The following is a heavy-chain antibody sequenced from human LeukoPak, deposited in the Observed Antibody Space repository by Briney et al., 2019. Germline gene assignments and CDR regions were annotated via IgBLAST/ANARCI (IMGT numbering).Heavy chain of an antibody. CDR2: ISAYNGNT. V-gene: IGHV1-18*01. CDR3: ARDQGMTTGYYYYYYMDV. Sequence: ASVKVSCKASGYTFTSYGISWVRQAPGQGLEWMGWISAYNGNTNYAQKLQGRVTMTTDTSTSTAYMELRSLRSDDTAVYYCARDQGMTTGYYYYYYMDVWGKGTTVTVSS. J-gene: IGHJ6*03. D-gene: IGHD4-17*01. CDR1: GYTFTSYG.